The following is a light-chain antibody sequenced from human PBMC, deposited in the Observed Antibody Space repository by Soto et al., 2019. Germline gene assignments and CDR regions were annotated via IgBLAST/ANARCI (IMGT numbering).Light chain of an antibody. CDR3: SSYTTSNTRQIV. J-gene: IGLJ1*01. Sequence: QSVLAPPASVSGAPRQSITLSFTGTNSDVVGYNYVSWYQQHPGKAPKFMIYDVSNRPSGVSNRFSGSKSGNTASLTISGLQAEDEADYYCSSYTTSNTRQIVFGTGTKVTVL. CDR1: NSDVVGYNY. CDR2: DVS. V-gene: IGLV2-14*01.